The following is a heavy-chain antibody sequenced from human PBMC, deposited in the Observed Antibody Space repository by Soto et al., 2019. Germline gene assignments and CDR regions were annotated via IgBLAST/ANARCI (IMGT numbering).Heavy chain of an antibody. CDR3: AIVGATGYYYGMDV. D-gene: IGHD1-26*01. CDR1: GYTFTSYG. CDR2: ISAYNGNT. V-gene: IGHV1-18*01. Sequence: ASVKVSCKASGYTFTSYGISWVRQAPGQGLEWMGRISAYNGNTNYAQKHQGRITMTTDTSTSTAYIELRSLRSDDTAVYYCAIVGATGYYYGMDVWGQGTTVT. J-gene: IGHJ6*02.